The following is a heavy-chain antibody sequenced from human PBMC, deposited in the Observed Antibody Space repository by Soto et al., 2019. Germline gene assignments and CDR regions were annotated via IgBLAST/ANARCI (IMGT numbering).Heavy chain of an antibody. Sequence: GGSLRLSCAASGFTFSSYGMHWVRQAPGKGLEWVAVISYDGSNKYYADSVKGRFTISRDNSKNTLYLQMNSLRAEDTAVYYCATYSSSWFYFDYWGQGTLVTVSS. D-gene: IGHD6-13*01. V-gene: IGHV3-30*03. CDR2: ISYDGSNK. CDR1: GFTFSSYG. CDR3: ATYSSSWFYFDY. J-gene: IGHJ4*02.